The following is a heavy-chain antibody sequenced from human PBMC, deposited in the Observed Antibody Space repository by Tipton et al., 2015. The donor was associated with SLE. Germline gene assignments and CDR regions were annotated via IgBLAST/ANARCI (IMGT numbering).Heavy chain of an antibody. CDR3: VRHWGAYENPYYFDY. J-gene: IGHJ4*02. CDR2: IYYTWSS. Sequence: TLSLTCTVSGDSISSGTYYLGWIRQPPGKGPEWIGNIYYTWSSYYNPSLYSRVTISVDTSQNQFSLKLRSVSAAYTAVYYCVRHWGAYENPYYFDYWGQGTLVTVSS. V-gene: IGHV4-39*07. CDR1: GDSISSGTYY. D-gene: IGHD3-16*01.